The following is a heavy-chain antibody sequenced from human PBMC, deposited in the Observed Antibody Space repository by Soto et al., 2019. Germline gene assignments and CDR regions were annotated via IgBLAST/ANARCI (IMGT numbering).Heavy chain of an antibody. D-gene: IGHD3-16*01. Sequence: PSETLSLTCAVYGGSFSGYYWSWIRQPPGKGLEWIGEINHSGSTNYNPSLKSRVTISVDTSKNQFSLKLSSVTAADTAVYYCARGLALYDYIWGSYGYYYMDVWGKGPTVTV. V-gene: IGHV4-34*01. CDR2: INHSGST. J-gene: IGHJ6*03. CDR3: ARGLALYDYIWGSYGYYYMDV. CDR1: GGSFSGYY.